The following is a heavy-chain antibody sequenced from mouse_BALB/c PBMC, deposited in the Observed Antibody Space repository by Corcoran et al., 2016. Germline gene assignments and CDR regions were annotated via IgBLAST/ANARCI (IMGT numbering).Heavy chain of an antibody. V-gene: IGHV9-3-1*01. CDR1: GYTFTHYG. Sequence: QIQLVQSGPELKKPGETVKIYCKASGYTFTHYGMHWVKQAPGKCLKWMGWINTYTGEPTYADDVKGRFAFTLETPASTAYLQINNLRIEDTAKYFCDRDSYAMDYWGQGTSVTVSS. CDR3: DRDSYAMDY. J-gene: IGHJ4*01. CDR2: INTYTGEP.